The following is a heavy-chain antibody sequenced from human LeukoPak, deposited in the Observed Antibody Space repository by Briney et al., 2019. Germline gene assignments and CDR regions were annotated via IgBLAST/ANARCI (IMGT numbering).Heavy chain of an antibody. D-gene: IGHD6-13*01. J-gene: IGHJ5*02. CDR3: AREKFLAAAGTRGSWFDP. CDR1: GFTFSSYA. V-gene: IGHV3-23*01. CDR2: ISGSDGST. Sequence: GGSLRLSCAASGFTFSSYAMSWVRQAPGKGLEWVSSISGSDGSTYYADSVKGRFTISRDNSKNTLYLQMNSLRAEDTAVYYCAREKFLAAAGTRGSWFDPWGQGTLVTVSS.